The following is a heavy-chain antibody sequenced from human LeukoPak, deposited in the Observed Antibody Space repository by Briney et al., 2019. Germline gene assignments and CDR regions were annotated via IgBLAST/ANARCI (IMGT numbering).Heavy chain of an antibody. Sequence: PGKSLRLSCAASGFIFSDYGMHWVRQAPGKGLEWVSRINPDDGSTSYADFVKGRFTISRDSAKSTLYLQMNSLRAEDTAVYYCLTIMETDIDAFDIWGQGAKVTVSS. CDR3: LTIMETDIDAFDI. CDR2: INPDDGST. D-gene: IGHD5-24*01. V-gene: IGHV3-74*01. J-gene: IGHJ3*02. CDR1: GFIFSDYG.